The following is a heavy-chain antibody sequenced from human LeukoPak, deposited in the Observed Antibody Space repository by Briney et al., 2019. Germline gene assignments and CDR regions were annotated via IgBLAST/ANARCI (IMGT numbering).Heavy chain of an antibody. CDR1: GGFISSGDYY. J-gene: IGHJ6*03. V-gene: IGHV4-30-4*08. CDR2: IYYSGST. Sequence: PSETLSLTCTVSGGFISSGDYYWSWIRQPPGKGLEWIGYIYYSGSTYYNPSLKSRVTISADTSKNQISLNLNSVTAADTAAYYCARSILRRTGGFHYYVDVWGKGTTVTVSS. D-gene: IGHD7-27*01. CDR3: ARSILRRTGGFHYYVDV.